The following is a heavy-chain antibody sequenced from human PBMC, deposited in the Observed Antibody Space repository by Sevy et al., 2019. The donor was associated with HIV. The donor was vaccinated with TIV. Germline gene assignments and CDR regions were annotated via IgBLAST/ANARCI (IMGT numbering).Heavy chain of an antibody. CDR3: AKRRRSSIAVAGDAFDI. V-gene: IGHV3-9*01. D-gene: IGHD6-19*01. Sequence: GGSLRLSCAASGFTFDDYAMHWVRQAPGKGLEWVSGISWNSGSIGYADSVKGRFTISRDNAKNSQYLQMNSLRAEDTALYYCAKRRRSSIAVAGDAFDIWGQGTMVTVSS. CDR2: ISWNSGSI. J-gene: IGHJ3*02. CDR1: GFTFDDYA.